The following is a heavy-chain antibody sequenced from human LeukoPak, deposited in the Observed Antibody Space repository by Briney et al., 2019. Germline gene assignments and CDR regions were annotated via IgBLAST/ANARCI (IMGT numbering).Heavy chain of an antibody. CDR2: IYPADSDT. V-gene: IGHV5-51*01. D-gene: IGHD6-6*01. CDR1: GYTFTTSW. Sequence: GESLKISCKGSGYTFTTSWIGWVRQMPGKGLEWMGIIYPADSDTRYSPSFQGQVTISADKSISTAYLQWSSLKASDTAMYYCARQHSSSSDHWGQGTLVTVSS. J-gene: IGHJ4*02. CDR3: ARQHSSSSDH.